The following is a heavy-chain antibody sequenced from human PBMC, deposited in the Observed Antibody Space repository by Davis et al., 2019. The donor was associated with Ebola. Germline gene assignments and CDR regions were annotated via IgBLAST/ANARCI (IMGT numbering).Heavy chain of an antibody. V-gene: IGHV3-30*03. CDR2: ISFDGRTK. Sequence: GESLKISCAASGFTFSSYAMSWVRQAPGKGLEWVADISFDGRTKYYADSVKGRFTISRDDSKNTVYLQMNSLKTEDTAVYYCRSNFDYWGQGALVTVSS. CDR3: RSNFDY. CDR1: GFTFSSYA. J-gene: IGHJ4*02.